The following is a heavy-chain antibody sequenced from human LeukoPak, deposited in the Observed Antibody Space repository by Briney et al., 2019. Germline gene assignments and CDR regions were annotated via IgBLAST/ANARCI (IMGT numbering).Heavy chain of an antibody. Sequence: PGGSLRLSCAASGFTFTNYAMSWVRQAPGKGLEWVSAISGSGGSTYYADSVKGRFTISRDNAKNSLYLQMNSLRAEDTAMYYCAREPVTAYGSGSYFPYYWGQGTLVTVSS. CDR3: AREPVTAYGSGSYFPYY. D-gene: IGHD3-10*01. V-gene: IGHV3-23*01. CDR1: GFTFTNYA. CDR2: ISGSGGST. J-gene: IGHJ4*02.